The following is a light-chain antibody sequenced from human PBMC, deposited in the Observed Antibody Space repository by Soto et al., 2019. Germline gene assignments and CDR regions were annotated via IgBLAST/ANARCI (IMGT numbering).Light chain of an antibody. CDR1: QSLPSNS. CDR3: HQSDDSPWT. Sequence: ETVLTQSPDTLSLSPVERVTLSCRASQSLPSNSLAWYQQKPGQAPRLLFYGASSRATGIPDRFVGSGSGTDFTLTVTRLEAEDSAVYFCHQSDDSPWTFGQGTKVDIK. CDR2: GAS. V-gene: IGKV3-20*01. J-gene: IGKJ1*01.